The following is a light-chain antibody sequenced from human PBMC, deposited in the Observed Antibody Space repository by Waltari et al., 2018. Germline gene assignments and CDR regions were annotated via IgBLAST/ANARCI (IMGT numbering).Light chain of an antibody. V-gene: IGLV2-14*03. CDR3: TSQTLDGVVL. CDR2: DVT. CDR1: GRAMDESGF. Sequence: QSALTQPDSVSGSPGQSITISCTGIGRAMDESGFVSWYQHHPGKGPPVIIYDVTNRPSGISDRFSASKSATTASLTISGLQPEDEGDYYCTSQTLDGVVLFGGGTQVTVL. J-gene: IGLJ3*02.